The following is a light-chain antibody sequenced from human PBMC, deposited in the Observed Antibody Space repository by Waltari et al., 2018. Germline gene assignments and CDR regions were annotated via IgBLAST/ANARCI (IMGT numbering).Light chain of an antibody. CDR1: SSDVGGYNY. CDR3: CSFAGSHTYVV. Sequence: QSALTQPRSVSGSPGQSVTISCTGTSSDVGGYNYVSWYQQHPGKAPKLMMYEVSKRPYGVPDRCSASKSGNTASLTISGLQTEDEADYYCCSFAGSHTYVVFGGGTKLTVL. J-gene: IGLJ2*01. V-gene: IGLV2-11*01. CDR2: EVS.